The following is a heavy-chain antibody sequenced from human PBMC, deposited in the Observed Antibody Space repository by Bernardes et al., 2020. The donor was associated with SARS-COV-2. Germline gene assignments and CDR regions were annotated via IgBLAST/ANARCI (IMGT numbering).Heavy chain of an antibody. CDR3: ARGYSFDAYDI. J-gene: IGHJ3*02. V-gene: IGHV1-2*02. CDR1: GHTLTGYS. D-gene: IGHD6-13*01. Sequence: ASVKVSCKASGHTLTGYSIHWVRQAPGQGLEWMGWIDPSSGGTTYAQKFQGRVTMTRDTSSSTAYMELNRLRSDDTAVYYCARGYSFDAYDIWGQGTMVTVSS. CDR2: IDPSSGGT.